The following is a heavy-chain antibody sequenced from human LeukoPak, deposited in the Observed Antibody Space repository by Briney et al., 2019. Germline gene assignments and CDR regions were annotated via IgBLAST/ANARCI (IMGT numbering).Heavy chain of an antibody. CDR3: ARGPPPGYYGSGSYPTFFDY. Sequence: GGSLRLSCAASGFTFSSYWMTWVRQPPGKGLEWVANIKQDGSDKYYVDSVKGQFTISRDNARNSLYLQLNSLRAEDTAVYYCARGPPPGYYGSGSYPTFFDYWGQGTLVTVSS. CDR2: IKQDGSDK. V-gene: IGHV3-7*01. CDR1: GFTFSSYW. J-gene: IGHJ4*02. D-gene: IGHD3-10*01.